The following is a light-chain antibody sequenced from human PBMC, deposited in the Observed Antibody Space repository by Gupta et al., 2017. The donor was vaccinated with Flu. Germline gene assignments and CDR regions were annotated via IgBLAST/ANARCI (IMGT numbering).Light chain of an antibody. V-gene: IGKV3-15*01. CDR1: QSVSSN. J-gene: IGKJ5*01. Sequence: EIVMTQSPVTLSVSPGERATLSCRASQSVSSNLAWYQQKPGRAPRLLIYGASTRATGIPARFSGSGSGTEFTPTISSLQSEDFAIYYCQQYNNWPPSTFGQGTRLEIK. CDR2: GAS. CDR3: QQYNNWPPST.